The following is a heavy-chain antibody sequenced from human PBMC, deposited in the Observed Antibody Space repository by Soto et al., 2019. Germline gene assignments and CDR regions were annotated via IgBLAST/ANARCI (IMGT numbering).Heavy chain of an antibody. Sequence: QVQLVQSGAEVKKPGASVKVSCKASGYTFTSYGISWVRQAPGQGLEWMGWISAYNGNTNYAQKLKGRVTMXTXTXXSTADMELRSLRSDDTAVYYCARDLGGSYYAPVDCWGQGTLVTVSS. D-gene: IGHD1-26*01. J-gene: IGHJ4*02. CDR1: GYTFTSYG. CDR3: ARDLGGSYYAPVDC. V-gene: IGHV1-18*01. CDR2: ISAYNGNT.